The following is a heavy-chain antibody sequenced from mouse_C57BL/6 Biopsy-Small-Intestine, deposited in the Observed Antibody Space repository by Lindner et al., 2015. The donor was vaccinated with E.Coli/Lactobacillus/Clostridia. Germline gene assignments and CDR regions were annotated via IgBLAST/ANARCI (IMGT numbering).Heavy chain of an antibody. Sequence: SVKVSCKASGGTFSSYAISWVRQAPGQGLEWMGGIIPIFGTANYAQKFQGRVTITADKSTSTAYMELSSLRSEDTAVYYCVRGRRGSGSYYYYGMDVWGQGTTVTVSS. CDR2: IIPIFGTA. D-gene: IGHD1-1*01. CDR3: VRGRRGSGSYYYYGMDV. J-gene: IGHJ1*01. CDR1: GGTFSSYA. V-gene: IGHV1-81*01.